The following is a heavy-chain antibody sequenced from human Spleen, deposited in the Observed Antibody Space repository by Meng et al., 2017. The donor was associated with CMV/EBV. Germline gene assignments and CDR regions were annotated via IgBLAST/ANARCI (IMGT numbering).Heavy chain of an antibody. D-gene: IGHD4-17*01. CDR3: ARDFLYYGDLLGYFDY. CDR2: IYHSGST. Sequence: SETLSLTCTVSGGSISSYYWSWIRQPPGKGLEWIGSIYHSGSTYYNPSLKSRVTISVDTSKNQFSLKLSSVTAADTAVYYCARDFLYYGDLLGYFDYWGQGTLVTVSS. J-gene: IGHJ4*02. V-gene: IGHV4-38-2*02. CDR1: GGSISSYY.